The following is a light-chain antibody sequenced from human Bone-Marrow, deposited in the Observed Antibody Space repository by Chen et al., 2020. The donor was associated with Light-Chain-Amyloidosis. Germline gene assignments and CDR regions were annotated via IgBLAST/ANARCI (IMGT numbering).Light chain of an antibody. V-gene: IGLV3-21*02. CDR1: NIGSKS. CDR3: QVWDSSSDHVV. Sequence: SYVLNPPPSVSVAPGQTARLTCGGNNIGSKSVHWYQQKPGQAPILVVYDDRDRPSGIPGRFAGSNFGNTATLTVSRVEAGDEADYYCQVWDSSSDHVVFGGGTKLTVL. J-gene: IGLJ2*01. CDR2: DDR.